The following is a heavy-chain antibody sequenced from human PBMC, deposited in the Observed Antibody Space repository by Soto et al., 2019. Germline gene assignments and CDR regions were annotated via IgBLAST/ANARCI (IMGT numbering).Heavy chain of an antibody. V-gene: IGHV1-3*01. Sequence: QVQLMQSRAEVKKPGASVKISCKASGYTFTSYAIHWVLQAPGQRLEWMGWINAGNGNTKYSEKFQGRVTITRDTPATTAYMAVSSLRFEDTAVYYCARGSEPAYSSSYANRDFWGQGTLITVSS. CDR1: GYTFTSYA. CDR2: INAGNGNT. J-gene: IGHJ4*02. D-gene: IGHD6-13*01. CDR3: ARGSEPAYSSSYANRDF.